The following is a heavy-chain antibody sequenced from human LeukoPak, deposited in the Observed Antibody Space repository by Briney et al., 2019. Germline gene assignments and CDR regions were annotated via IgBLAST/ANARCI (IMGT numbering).Heavy chain of an antibody. D-gene: IGHD4-23*01. Sequence: RSGGSLRLSCAASGFTFSSYDMHWVRQATGKGLEWVSAIGTAGDTYYPGSVKGRFTISRENAKNSLYLQMNSLRAGDTAVYYCARAHYGGEIDYWGQGTLVTVSS. CDR3: ARAHYGGEIDY. CDR2: IGTAGDT. CDR1: GFTFSSYD. J-gene: IGHJ4*02. V-gene: IGHV3-13*01.